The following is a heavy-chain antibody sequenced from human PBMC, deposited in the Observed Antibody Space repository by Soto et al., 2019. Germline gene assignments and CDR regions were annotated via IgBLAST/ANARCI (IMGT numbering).Heavy chain of an antibody. D-gene: IGHD6-19*01. V-gene: IGHV1-69*01. CDR1: GGTVSSYA. CDR2: IIPIFGTA. J-gene: IGHJ4*02. Sequence: QVQLVQSGAEVKKPGYSVKVSCKASGGTVSSYAISWVRHAPGQGLEWMGGIIPIFGTANYAPKFQGRVTITADESTSTAYMELSSLRSEDTAVYYCARGDGWYLFDYWGQGTLVTVSS. CDR3: ARGDGWYLFDY.